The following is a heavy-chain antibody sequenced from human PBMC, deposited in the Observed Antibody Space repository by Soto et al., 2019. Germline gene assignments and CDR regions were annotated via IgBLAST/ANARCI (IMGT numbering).Heavy chain of an antibody. V-gene: IGHV3-74*01. D-gene: IGHD2-2*01. Sequence: EVQLVESGGGLVQPGGSLRLSRAASGFSFDSYWMHWVRQAPGQGPVWVSRIDYDGTTTNYADSVKGRFTISRDNAKNTLYLQMNSLRPEDTAVYYCARGPRASSGGTGAYWGQGTLVTVSS. J-gene: IGHJ1*01. CDR2: IDYDGTTT. CDR1: GFSFDSYW. CDR3: ARGPRASSGGTGAY.